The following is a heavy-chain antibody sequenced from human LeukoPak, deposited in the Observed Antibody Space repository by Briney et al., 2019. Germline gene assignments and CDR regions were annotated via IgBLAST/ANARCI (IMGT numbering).Heavy chain of an antibody. CDR1: GFTFSSCA. J-gene: IGHJ4*02. V-gene: IGHV3-23*01. Sequence: GGSLRLSCAASGFTFSSCAMSWVRQAPGKGLEWVSAISGSGGSTYYADSVKGRFTVSRDNSKNTLYLQMNSLRAEDTAVYYCAKAQTPDYYYDSSGSTFDYWGQGTLVTVSS. CDR2: ISGSGGST. CDR3: AKAQTPDYYYDSSGSTFDY. D-gene: IGHD3-22*01.